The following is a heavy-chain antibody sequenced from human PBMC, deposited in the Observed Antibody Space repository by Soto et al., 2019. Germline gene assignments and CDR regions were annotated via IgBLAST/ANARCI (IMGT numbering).Heavy chain of an antibody. J-gene: IGHJ6*03. V-gene: IGHV4-59*08. CDR2: IYYSGST. CDR3: ARGNDFWSGYNYYYYYMDV. Sequence: SETLSLTCTVSGGSISSYYWSWIRQPPGKGLEWIGYIYYSGSTNYNPSLKSRVTISVDTSKNQFSLKLSSVTAADTAVYYCARGNDFWSGYNYYYYYMDVWGKGTTVTVSS. D-gene: IGHD3-3*01. CDR1: GGSISSYY.